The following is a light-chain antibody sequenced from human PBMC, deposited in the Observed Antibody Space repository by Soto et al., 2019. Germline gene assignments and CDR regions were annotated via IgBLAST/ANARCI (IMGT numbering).Light chain of an antibody. J-gene: IGKJ4*01. CDR1: QSVRND. CDR3: QQRTNWPPT. Sequence: EIVLTQSPATLYLSPGERATLSCRASQSVRNDLVWYHQKPCQAPRVLIYSASNMATGIPARFSGSGSGTDFTLTIRSLEPEDFAVYYCQQRTNWPPTFGGGTQVQMK. V-gene: IGKV3-11*01. CDR2: SAS.